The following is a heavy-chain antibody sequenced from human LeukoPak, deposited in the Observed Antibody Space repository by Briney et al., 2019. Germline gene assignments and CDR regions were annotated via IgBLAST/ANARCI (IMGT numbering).Heavy chain of an antibody. CDR3: ARVSPTRINWFDP. D-gene: IGHD2/OR15-2a*01. J-gene: IGHJ5*02. Sequence: PSGTLSLTCAVSGGSISSSNWWSWVRQPPGKGLEWIGEIYHSGSTNYNPSLKSRVTITVDKSKNQFSLKLSSVTAADTAVYYCARVSPTRINWFDPWGQGTLVTVSS. CDR1: GGSISSSNW. CDR2: IYHSGST. V-gene: IGHV4-4*02.